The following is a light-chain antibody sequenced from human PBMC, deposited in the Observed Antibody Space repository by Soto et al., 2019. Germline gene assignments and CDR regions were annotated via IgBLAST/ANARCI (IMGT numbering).Light chain of an antibody. CDR2: DAS. V-gene: IGKV1-5*01. CDR3: QEYNSYPVS. J-gene: IGKJ5*01. CDR1: QSIGTW. Sequence: DIQVTQSPATLSAFVGDSVTISRRARQSIGTWFAWYQQKPGKAPKLLISDASTLESGVPSRCSGSGSGTEFTLTISSLQPEDVATYYCQEYNSYPVSFGQGTRR.